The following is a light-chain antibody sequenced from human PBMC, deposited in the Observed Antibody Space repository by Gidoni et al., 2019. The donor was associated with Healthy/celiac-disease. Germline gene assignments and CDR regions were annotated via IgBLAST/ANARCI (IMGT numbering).Light chain of an antibody. V-gene: IGKV4-1*01. CDR1: QSVLYSSNNKNY. Sequence: DIVMTPSPDSLAVSLGARATINCKSSQSVLYSSNNKNYLAWYQQKPGQPPKLLISWASTRESGVPDRFSGSASGTDFTLTISSLQAEDVAVYYCQQYYSTPFTFGPXTKVDIK. J-gene: IGKJ3*01. CDR3: QQYYSTPFT. CDR2: WAS.